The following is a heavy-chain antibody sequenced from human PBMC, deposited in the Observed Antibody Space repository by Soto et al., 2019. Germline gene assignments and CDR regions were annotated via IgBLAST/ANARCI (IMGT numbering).Heavy chain of an antibody. D-gene: IGHD3-16*01. Sequence: EVQLVESGGGVVQPGGSLRLCCAASGFTFSTYWMNWVRQAPGKGLEWVANIKEDGSEEFYVDSVKGRFTISRDNAKNSLYLDMNSLRGEDTAVYYCARDWGAPGRGSALGYYYHFGMDVWGQGTTVTVPS. CDR1: GFTFSTYW. J-gene: IGHJ6*02. V-gene: IGHV3-7*05. CDR3: ARDWGAPGRGSALGYYYHFGMDV. CDR2: IKEDGSEE.